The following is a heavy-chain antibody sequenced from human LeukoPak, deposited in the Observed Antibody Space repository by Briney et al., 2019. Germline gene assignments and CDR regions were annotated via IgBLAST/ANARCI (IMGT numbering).Heavy chain of an antibody. CDR2: INNSGRT. CDR1: GGSFSGYY. J-gene: IGHJ5*02. D-gene: IGHD3-3*01. V-gene: IGHV4-34*01. Sequence: SESLSLTCAVYGGSFSGYYWSWVRQPPGKGGEWVGEINNSGRTNYNPSLKRRGTISVDTSNTHFSLKLSSVTAADTAVYYCARVGGQAIFGVVIIGSWFDPCGQGTLVTVSS. CDR3: ARVGGQAIFGVVIIGSWFDP.